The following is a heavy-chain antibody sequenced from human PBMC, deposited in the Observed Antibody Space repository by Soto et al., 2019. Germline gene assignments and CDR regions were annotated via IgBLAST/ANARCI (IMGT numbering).Heavy chain of an antibody. J-gene: IGHJ4*02. D-gene: IGHD5-12*01. CDR3: VRVPTGGYAFSLDDY. CDR2: INSDGSST. CDR1: GFTFRSYL. Sequence: GALRLSCAASGFTFRSYLMQWVRPAPGKGLVWVSRINSDGSSTTYADSVKGRFTISRDNAKNTLYLQMNSLRAEDTAVYYCVRVPTGGYAFSLDDYWGQGTLVTVSS. V-gene: IGHV3-74*01.